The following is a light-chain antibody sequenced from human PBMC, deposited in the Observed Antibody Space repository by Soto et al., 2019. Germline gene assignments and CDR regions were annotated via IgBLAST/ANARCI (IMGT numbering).Light chain of an antibody. CDR2: EVN. J-gene: IGLJ1*01. CDR1: SRDVGGYNY. V-gene: IGLV2-8*01. CDR3: SSYAGSSNV. Sequence: QSALTQPPSASGSPGQSVAISCTGTSRDVGGYNYVSWYQQHPGKAPKLMIYEVNKRPSGVPDRFSGSKSSNTASLTVSGLQAEDEADYYCSSYAGSSNVFGTGTKVIAL.